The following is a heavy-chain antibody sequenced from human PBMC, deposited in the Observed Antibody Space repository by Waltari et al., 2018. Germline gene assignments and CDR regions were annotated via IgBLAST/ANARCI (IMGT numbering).Heavy chain of an antibody. D-gene: IGHD3-9*01. CDR2: IYTSGST. CDR1: GGSIRSYY. V-gene: IGHV4-4*07. Sequence: QVQLQESGPGLVKPSETLSLTCTVSGGSIRSYYWSWIRQPAGKGLEWIGRIYTSGSTNYNPSLKSRVTMSVDTSKNQFSLKLSSVTAADTAVYYCARENGALRYFDWLDYWGQGTLVTVSS. CDR3: ARENGALRYFDWLDY. J-gene: IGHJ4*02.